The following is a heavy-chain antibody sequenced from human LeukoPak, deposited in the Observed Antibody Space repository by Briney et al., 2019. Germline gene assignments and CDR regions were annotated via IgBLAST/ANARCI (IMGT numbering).Heavy chain of an antibody. CDR2: VSSGGGTT. J-gene: IGHJ5*02. CDR3: AKESCSGGSCYVNWFDP. V-gene: IGHV3-23*01. CDR1: GFIFSTHA. D-gene: IGHD2-15*01. Sequence: PGGSLRLSCAASGFIFSTHAMSWVRLAPGRGLEWVSVVSSGGGTTYYADFVKGRFTISRDNSKNTLYLQMNSLRAEDTAVYYCAKESCSGGSCYVNWFDPWGQGTLVTVSS.